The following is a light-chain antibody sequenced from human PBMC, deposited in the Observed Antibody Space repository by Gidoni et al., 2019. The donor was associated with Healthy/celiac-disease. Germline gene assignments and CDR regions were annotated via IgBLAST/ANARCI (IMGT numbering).Light chain of an antibody. CDR3: SSYTSSSTVV. J-gene: IGLJ2*01. CDR2: DVS. CDR1: SSDVGGSNY. V-gene: IGLV2-14*01. Sequence: QSALTQPPSVSGSPGPSITISCTGTSSDVGGSNYVSWYQQHPGKAPKLMIYDVSTRPSGVSNRFSGSKSGNTASLTISGLQAEDEADYYCSSYTSSSTVVFGGGTKLTVL.